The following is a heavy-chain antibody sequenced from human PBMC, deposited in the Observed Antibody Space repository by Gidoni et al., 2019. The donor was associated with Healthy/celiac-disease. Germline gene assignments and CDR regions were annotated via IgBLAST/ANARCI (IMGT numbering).Heavy chain of an antibody. CDR2: ISGSGGST. V-gene: IGHV3-23*01. CDR3: AKGGHYYDSSGYPPYYFDY. J-gene: IGHJ4*02. CDR1: GFTFSSYA. Sequence: EVQLLESGGGLVQPGGSLRLPCAASGFTFSSYAMSWVRQAPGKGLEWVSAISGSGGSTYYADSVKGRFTISRDNSKNTLYLQMNSLRAEDTAVYYCAKGGHYYDSSGYPPYYFDYWGQGTLVTVSS. D-gene: IGHD3-22*01.